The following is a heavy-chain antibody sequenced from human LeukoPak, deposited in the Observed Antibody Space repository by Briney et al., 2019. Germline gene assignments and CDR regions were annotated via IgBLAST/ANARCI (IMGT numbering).Heavy chain of an antibody. CDR2: ISPTGSTT. Sequence: GGSLRLSCTASGFSFSGHWMHWARQLPGKGLVWVSRISPTGSTTSYADSVKGRFTVSRDNSKNTLFLRMNSLRAEDTAVYYCAKDGGLWVSAHWGDSWGRGTLVTVSS. J-gene: IGHJ4*02. CDR3: AKDGGLWVSAHWGDS. CDR1: GFSFSGHW. V-gene: IGHV3-74*01. D-gene: IGHD7-27*01.